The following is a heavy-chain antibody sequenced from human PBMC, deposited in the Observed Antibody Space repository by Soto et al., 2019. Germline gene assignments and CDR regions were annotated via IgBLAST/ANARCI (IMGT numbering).Heavy chain of an antibody. Sequence: GESLKISCKGSVYSFTSYWIGWVRQMPGKGLEWMGRIDPSDSYTNYSPSFQGHVTISADKSISTAYLQWSSLKASDTAMYYCARPGYSSSIRSGMDVWGQGTTVTVSS. D-gene: IGHD6-13*01. CDR1: VYSFTSYW. J-gene: IGHJ6*02. V-gene: IGHV5-10-1*01. CDR3: ARPGYSSSIRSGMDV. CDR2: IDPSDSYT.